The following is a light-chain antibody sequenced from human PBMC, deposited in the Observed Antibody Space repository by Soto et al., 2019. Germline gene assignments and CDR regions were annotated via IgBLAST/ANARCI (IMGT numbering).Light chain of an antibody. CDR3: QQYASVPLT. J-gene: IGKJ4*01. CDR2: KAS. Sequence: DIQMTQSPSTLSASVGDRVTITCRASQIISGWLAWYQQKPGKAPKLLIYKASTLESGVPSRCSSSGSGTQFTLTISSLQPDDPATYYCQQYASVPLTFGGGTKVEI. V-gene: IGKV1-5*03. CDR1: QIISGW.